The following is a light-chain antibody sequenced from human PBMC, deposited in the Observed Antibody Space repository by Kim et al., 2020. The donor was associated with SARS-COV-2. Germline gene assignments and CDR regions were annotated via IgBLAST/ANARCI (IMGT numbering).Light chain of an antibody. CDR3: QQYNVPWT. V-gene: IGKV1-5*03. CDR2: KVS. Sequence: DIQMTQSPSTLSASVGDRVTITCRASRDIRSWLAWYQEKPGKAPKMLIYKVSDLASGVPSRFSGSGSGTEFTLTISSLQPDDFATYYCQQYNVPWTFGQGTKVDIK. CDR1: RDIRSW. J-gene: IGKJ1*01.